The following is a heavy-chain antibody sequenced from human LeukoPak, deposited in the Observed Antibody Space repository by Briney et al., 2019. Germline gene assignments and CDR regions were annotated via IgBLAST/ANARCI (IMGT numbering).Heavy chain of an antibody. D-gene: IGHD6-13*01. Sequence: PGGSLRLSCAASEFSVGSNYMTWVRQAPGKGLEWVSLIYSGGSTYYADSVKGRFTISRDNSKNTLYLQMNSLRAEDTAVYYCARDVEMYSSTWSDAFDIWGQGTMVTVSS. CDR3: ARDVEMYSSTWSDAFDI. V-gene: IGHV3-66*01. CDR2: IYSGGST. J-gene: IGHJ3*02. CDR1: EFSVGSNY.